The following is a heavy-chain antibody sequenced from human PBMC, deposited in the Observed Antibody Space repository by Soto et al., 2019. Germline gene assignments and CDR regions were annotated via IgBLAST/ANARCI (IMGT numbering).Heavy chain of an antibody. CDR1: GFTVSSYA. D-gene: IGHD1-1*01. V-gene: IGHV3-23*01. CDR2: VTGSGGTT. Sequence: PGGSLRLSCAASGFTVSSYAVNWVRQAPGTGLEWVSVVTGSGGTTFYADSVKGRFTISRDNSKNTLYLQMNSLRVEDTAVYYCLTAPVVWTYWGQGTLVTVSS. CDR3: LTAPVVWTY. J-gene: IGHJ4*02.